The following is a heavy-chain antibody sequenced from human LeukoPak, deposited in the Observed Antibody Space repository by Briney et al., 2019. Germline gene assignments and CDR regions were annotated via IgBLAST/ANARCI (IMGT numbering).Heavy chain of an antibody. CDR1: GFTFSSYS. CDR2: ISSSSSTI. J-gene: IGHJ6*02. V-gene: IGHV3-48*04. Sequence: GGSLRLSCAASGFTFSSYSMNWVRQAPGKGLEWVSYISSSSSTIYYADSVKGRFTISRDNAQNSLYLQMNSLRTEDTALYYCAKAPNRYYYGMDVWGQGTTVTVSS. CDR3: AKAPNRYYYGMDV.